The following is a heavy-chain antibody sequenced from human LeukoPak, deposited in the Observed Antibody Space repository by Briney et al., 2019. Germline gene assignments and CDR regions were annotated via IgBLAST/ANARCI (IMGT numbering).Heavy chain of an antibody. CDR3: ARKGTVTTPFDY. Sequence: SQTLSLTCAISGDSVSSNSAAWNWIRQSPSRGLEWLGRTYYRSKWISDYAVSVKSRMTINADTSKNQFSLQVNSVTPENTAVYYCARKGTVTTPFDYWGQGILVTVSS. CDR2: TYYRSKWIS. CDR1: GDSVSSNSAA. V-gene: IGHV6-1*01. D-gene: IGHD1/OR15-1a*01. J-gene: IGHJ4*02.